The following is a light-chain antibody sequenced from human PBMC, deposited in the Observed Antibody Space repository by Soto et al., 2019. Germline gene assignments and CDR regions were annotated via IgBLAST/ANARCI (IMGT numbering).Light chain of an antibody. CDR3: QQYNNWPPSIT. CDR2: DAS. CDR1: QSVSSY. V-gene: IGKV3-11*01. Sequence: EIVLTQSPNTLSLSPGERATLSCRASQSVSSYLAWYQQKPGQAPRLLIYDASNRATGIPARFSGSGSGTDFTLTISRLEPEDFAVYYCQQYNNWPPSITFGQGTRLEIK. J-gene: IGKJ5*01.